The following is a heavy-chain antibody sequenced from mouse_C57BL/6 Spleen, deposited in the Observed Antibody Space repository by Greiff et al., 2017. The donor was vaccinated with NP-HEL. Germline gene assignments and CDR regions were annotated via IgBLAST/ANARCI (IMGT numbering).Heavy chain of an antibody. Sequence: QVQLQQSGPELVKPGASVKISCKASGYSFTSYYIHWVKQRPGQGLEWIGWIYPGSGNTKYNEKFKGKATLTADTSSSPAYMQLSSLTSEDSAVYYCARWDGRFDYWGQGTTLTVSS. CDR1: GYSFTSYY. CDR3: ARWDGRFDY. J-gene: IGHJ2*01. V-gene: IGHV1-66*01. CDR2: IYPGSGNT. D-gene: IGHD4-1*01.